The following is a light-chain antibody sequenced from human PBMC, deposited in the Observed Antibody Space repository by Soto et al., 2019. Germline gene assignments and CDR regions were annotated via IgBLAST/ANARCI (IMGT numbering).Light chain of an antibody. CDR2: DAS. J-gene: IGKJ3*01. V-gene: IGKV3-11*01. CDR1: QSLNSN. Sequence: TQSPVILSVSPGERATVSCRASQSLNSNLAWYQQKPGQAPRLLIYDASNRATGIPARFSGSGSGTDFTLTISSLEPEDFAVYYCQQRSNWPLLITFGPGTKVDIK. CDR3: QQRSNWPLLIT.